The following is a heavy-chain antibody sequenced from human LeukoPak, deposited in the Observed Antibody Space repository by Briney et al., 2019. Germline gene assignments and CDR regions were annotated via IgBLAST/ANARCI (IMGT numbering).Heavy chain of an antibody. CDR3: ARDGEFLIAAAGGGYFDY. Sequence: GGSLRLSRAASGFTFSSYWMSWVRQAPGKGLEWVANIKQDGSEKYYVDSVKGRSTISRDNAKNSLYLQMNSLRAEDTAVYYCARDGEFLIAAAGGGYFDYWGQGTLVTVSS. V-gene: IGHV3-7*01. CDR1: GFTFSSYW. CDR2: IKQDGSEK. J-gene: IGHJ4*02. D-gene: IGHD6-13*01.